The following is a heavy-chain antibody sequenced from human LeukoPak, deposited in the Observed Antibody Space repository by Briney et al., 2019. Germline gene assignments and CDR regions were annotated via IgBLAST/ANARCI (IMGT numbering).Heavy chain of an antibody. D-gene: IGHD3-3*01. CDR3: ARQRFLEWYFDY. CDR2: IFYSGST. Sequence: SETLSLTCTVSGGSISGYYWSWIRQPPGKELQWIGSIFYSGSTNYNPSLKSRVTISVDTSKNQFSLKLSSVTAADTAVYYCARQRFLEWYFDYWGQGTLVTVSS. V-gene: IGHV4-59*08. CDR1: GGSISGYY. J-gene: IGHJ4*02.